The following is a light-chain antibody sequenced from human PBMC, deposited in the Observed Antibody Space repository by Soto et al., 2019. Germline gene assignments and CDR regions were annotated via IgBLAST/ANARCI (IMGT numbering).Light chain of an antibody. V-gene: IGLV1-40*01. CDR1: SSNIGAGYD. CDR3: QSSDSSLSGYV. J-gene: IGLJ1*01. Sequence: QSVLTQPPSVSGAPGQRVTISCTGSSSNIGAGYDVHWYQQLPGTAPKLLIYGNSNRPSGVPDLFSGSKSGTSASLAITGLQAEDEADYYCQSSDSSLSGYVFGTGTKVTVL. CDR2: GNS.